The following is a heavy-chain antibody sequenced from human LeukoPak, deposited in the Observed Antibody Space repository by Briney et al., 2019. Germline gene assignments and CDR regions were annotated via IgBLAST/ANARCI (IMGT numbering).Heavy chain of an antibody. CDR1: GGTFSSYA. Sequence: ASVKVSCKGSGGTFSSYAISWVRQAPGQGLEWMGGIIPIFGTANYAQKFQGRVTITTDESTSTAYMELSSLRSEDTAVYYCARGHSLTFSGYYHWGQGTLVTVSS. J-gene: IGHJ5*02. D-gene: IGHD3-22*01. CDR2: IIPIFGTA. CDR3: ARGHSLTFSGYYH. V-gene: IGHV1-69*05.